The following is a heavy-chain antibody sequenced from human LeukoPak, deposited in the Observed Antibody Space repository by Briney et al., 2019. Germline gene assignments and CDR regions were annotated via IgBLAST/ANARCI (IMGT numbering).Heavy chain of an antibody. V-gene: IGHV3-9*01. CDR1: GFTFEDYA. J-gene: IGHJ4*02. CDR3: ARDHYYDSSCYHYFDY. Sequence: PGRSLRLSCAASGFTFEDYAMHWVRQVPGKGLEWVSGISWNSGRIGYADSVKGRLTISRDNAKNSLYLQMNSLRAEDTALYYCARDHYYDSSCYHYFDYWGQGTLVTVSS. D-gene: IGHD3-22*01. CDR2: ISWNSGRI.